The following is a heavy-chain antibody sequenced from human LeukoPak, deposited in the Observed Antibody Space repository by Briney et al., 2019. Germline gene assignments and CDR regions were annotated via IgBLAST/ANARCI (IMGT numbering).Heavy chain of an antibody. J-gene: IGHJ4*02. D-gene: IGHD2-15*01. CDR3: AKGTYCSGGSCPLTDFDY. Sequence: PGGSLRLSCAASGFTFSSYAMSWVRQAPGKGLEWVSAISGSGGSTYYADSVKGRFTISRDNSTNTLYLQMNSLRAEDTAVYYCAKGTYCSGGSCPLTDFDYWGQGTLVTVSS. V-gene: IGHV3-23*01. CDR1: GFTFSSYA. CDR2: ISGSGGST.